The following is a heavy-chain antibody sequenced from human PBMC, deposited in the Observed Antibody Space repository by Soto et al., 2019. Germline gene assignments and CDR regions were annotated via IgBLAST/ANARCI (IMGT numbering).Heavy chain of an antibody. CDR2: ISGSGGST. V-gene: IGHV3-23*01. CDR3: AKEITVTR. Sequence: GGSLGLSCAASGVTFCIFAMTWVRQAPGKGLEWVSAISGSGGSTYYADSVKGRFTISRDNSKNTLYLQMNSLRAEDTAVYYCAKEITVTRWGQGTLVTVSS. CDR1: GVTFCIFA. D-gene: IGHD4-4*01. J-gene: IGHJ4*02.